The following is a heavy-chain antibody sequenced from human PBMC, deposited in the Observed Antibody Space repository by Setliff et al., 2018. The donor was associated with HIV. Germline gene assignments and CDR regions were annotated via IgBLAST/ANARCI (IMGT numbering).Heavy chain of an antibody. V-gene: IGHV4-38-2*02. Sequence: SETLSLTCSVSGYSISSGYYWGWIRQPPGKGLEWIGSIYHSGSTFYNSSLRGRVTISIDTSKNQFSLKVTSVTAADTAVYYCARVDYGDYDFDYWGQGTLVTVSS. D-gene: IGHD4-17*01. CDR2: IYHSGST. J-gene: IGHJ4*02. CDR1: GYSISSGYY. CDR3: ARVDYGDYDFDY.